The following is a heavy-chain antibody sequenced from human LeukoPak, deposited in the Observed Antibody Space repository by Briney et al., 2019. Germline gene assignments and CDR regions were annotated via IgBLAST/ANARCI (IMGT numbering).Heavy chain of an antibody. Sequence: GGSLRLSCEASGFSFSAYSMSWVRQAPGKGLEWTSYIRSSSTTIYYADSVKGRFTISRDNAENSVYLQMNSLRVEDTAVYFCARDSRSHCGTDACYGPYFDYWGQGILVAVSS. CDR1: GFSFSAYS. CDR2: IRSSSTTI. J-gene: IGHJ4*02. V-gene: IGHV3-48*01. D-gene: IGHD2-2*01. CDR3: ARDSRSHCGTDACYGPYFDY.